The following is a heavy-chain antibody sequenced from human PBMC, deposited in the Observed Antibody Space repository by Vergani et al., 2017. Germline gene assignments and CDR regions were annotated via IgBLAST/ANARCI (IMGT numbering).Heavy chain of an antibody. CDR1: GGTFSSYA. CDR3: AREGEVGALDWFDP. D-gene: IGHD1-26*01. J-gene: IGHJ5*02. Sequence: QVQLVQSGAEVKKPGSSVKVSCKASGGTFSSYAISWVRQAPGQGLEWMGGIIPLFGTANYAQKFQVRVTINADESTRTAYMELSSLRSEDTAVYYCAREGEVGALDWFDPWGQGTLVTVSS. CDR2: IIPLFGTA. V-gene: IGHV1-69*12.